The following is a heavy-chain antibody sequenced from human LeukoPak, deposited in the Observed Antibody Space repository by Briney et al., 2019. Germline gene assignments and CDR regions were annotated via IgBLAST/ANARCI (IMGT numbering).Heavy chain of an antibody. J-gene: IGHJ3*02. V-gene: IGHV1-69*05. CDR1: GGTFSSYA. CDR3: ASGRKMATTPDAFDI. Sequence: SVKVSCKASGGTFSSYAISWVRQAPGQGLEWMGGIIPIFGTANYAQKFQGRVTITTDESTSTAYMELSSLRSEDTAVYYCASGRKMATTPDAFDIWGQGTMVTVSS. D-gene: IGHD5-24*01. CDR2: IIPIFGTA.